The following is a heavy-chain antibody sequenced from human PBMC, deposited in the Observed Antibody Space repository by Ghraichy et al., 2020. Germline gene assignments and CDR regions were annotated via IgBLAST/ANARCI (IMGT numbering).Heavy chain of an antibody. Sequence: NISCKASGGTFSSYAISWVRQAPGQGLEWMGGIIPIFGTANYAQKFQGRVTITADKSTSTAYMELSSLRSEDTAVYYCARGRRPGRDYYYGMDVWGQGTTVTVSS. D-gene: IGHD6-6*01. CDR1: GGTFSSYA. CDR3: ARGRRPGRDYYYGMDV. V-gene: IGHV1-69*06. J-gene: IGHJ6*02. CDR2: IIPIFGTA.